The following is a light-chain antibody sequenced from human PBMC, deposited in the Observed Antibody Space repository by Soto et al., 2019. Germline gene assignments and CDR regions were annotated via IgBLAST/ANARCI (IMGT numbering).Light chain of an antibody. CDR1: QGINNF. V-gene: IGKV1-27*01. CDR3: QKSNSALWT. J-gene: IGKJ1*01. Sequence: GDRVTITCRASQGINNFLAWYQQKPGKVPKLLIYAASTLLLGVPSRFSGSGSGTDFTLTISSLQPEDVATYYCQKSNSALWTFGQGTKVEIK. CDR2: AAS.